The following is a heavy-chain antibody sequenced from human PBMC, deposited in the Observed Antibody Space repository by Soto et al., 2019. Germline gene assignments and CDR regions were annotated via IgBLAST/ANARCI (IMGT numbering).Heavy chain of an antibody. CDR3: ARLFGGVSYFDY. J-gene: IGHJ4*02. Sequence: QLQLQESGPGLVKPSETLSLTCTVSGGSISSSSYYWGWFRQPPGKGLEWIGSIYYSGSTYYNPSLKSRVTISVDTSKNQFSLKLSSVTAADTAVYYCARLFGGVSYFDYWGQGTLVTVSS. CDR2: IYYSGST. CDR1: GGSISSSSYY. V-gene: IGHV4-39*01. D-gene: IGHD3-10*02.